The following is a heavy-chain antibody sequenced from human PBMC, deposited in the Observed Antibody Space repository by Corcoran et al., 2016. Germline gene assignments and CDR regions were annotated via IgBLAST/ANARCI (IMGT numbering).Heavy chain of an antibody. Sequence: QVQLQESGPGLVKPSQTLSLTCTVSGGSISSGGDYWSWIRQHPGKGLEWIGYIHYSGYTYYNPSLGSRVTISLDTSRKQFSLRLNSVTAADTAVYFGARAMGYGVNSFDYWGQGTLVTVSS. CDR1: GGSISSGGDY. CDR2: IHYSGYT. V-gene: IGHV4-31*03. D-gene: IGHD4-17*01. J-gene: IGHJ4*02. CDR3: ARAMGYGVNSFDY.